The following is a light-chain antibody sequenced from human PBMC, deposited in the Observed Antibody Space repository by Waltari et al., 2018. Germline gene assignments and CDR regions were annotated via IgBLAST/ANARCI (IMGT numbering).Light chain of an antibody. CDR2: AAS. CDR3: LQSYSTPT. Sequence: DIQMTQSPSSLSASVGDRVTITCRASQSITSYLNWYQQKPGKAPRLLIYAASSLQSGVPSRFSGSGSGTDFTLTISRLQPEDFAIYYCLQSYSTPTFGQGTRLEIK. CDR1: QSITSY. J-gene: IGKJ5*01. V-gene: IGKV1-39*01.